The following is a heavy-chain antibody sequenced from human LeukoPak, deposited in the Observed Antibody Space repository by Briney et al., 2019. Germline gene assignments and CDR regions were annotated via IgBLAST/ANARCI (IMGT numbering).Heavy chain of an antibody. V-gene: IGHV4-39*01. J-gene: IGHJ3*02. Sequence: SETLSLTCTVSGGSISSSSFYLGWIRQPPGRGLEWIGSIYYSGSTYYNPSLKSRVTISVDTSKNQFSLKLSSVTAADTAVYYCARSYGGNSDNAFDIWGQGTMVTVSS. D-gene: IGHD4-23*01. CDR2: IYYSGST. CDR1: GGSISSSSFY. CDR3: ARSYGGNSDNAFDI.